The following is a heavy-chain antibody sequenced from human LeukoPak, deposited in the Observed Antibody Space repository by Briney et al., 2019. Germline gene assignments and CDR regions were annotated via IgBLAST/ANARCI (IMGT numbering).Heavy chain of an antibody. CDR1: GFTFRDLA. D-gene: IGHD3-22*01. V-gene: IGHV3-23*01. Sequence: GGSLRLSCAASGFTFRDLAMNWVRQAPGKGLEWVSIISRSGEISYHANSVTGRFTISRDNSKRTLYLQMNSLKAEDTAVYFCAKSDDNSNFHLTGYLDYWGQGTLVSVSS. CDR3: AKSDDNSNFHLTGYLDY. CDR2: ISRSGEIS. J-gene: IGHJ4*02.